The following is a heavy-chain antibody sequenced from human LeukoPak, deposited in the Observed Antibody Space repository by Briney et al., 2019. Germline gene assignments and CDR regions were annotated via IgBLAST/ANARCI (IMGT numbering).Heavy chain of an antibody. CDR2: ISYDGSNK. D-gene: IGHD1-26*01. Sequence: GRSLRLSCAASGFTFSSYGMHWVRQAPGKGLEWVAVISYDGSNKYYADSVKGRFTISRDNSKNTLYLQMNSLRAEDTAVYYCARGLGSLDYWGQGTLVTVSS. J-gene: IGHJ4*02. V-gene: IGHV3-30*03. CDR3: ARGLGSLDY. CDR1: GFTFSSYG.